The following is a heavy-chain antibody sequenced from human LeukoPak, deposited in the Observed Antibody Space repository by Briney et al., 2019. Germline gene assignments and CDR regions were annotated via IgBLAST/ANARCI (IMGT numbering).Heavy chain of an antibody. CDR3: ARGMVATWVDY. Sequence: SETLSLTCTVSGGSLSSYYWSWIRQPAGKGLEWIGHIYTSGSTNYNPSLKSRVTMSVDTSKNQFSLKLSSVTAADTAVYYCARGMVATWVDYWGQGTLVTVSS. CDR1: GGSLSSYY. CDR2: IYTSGST. J-gene: IGHJ4*02. V-gene: IGHV4-4*07. D-gene: IGHD5-12*01.